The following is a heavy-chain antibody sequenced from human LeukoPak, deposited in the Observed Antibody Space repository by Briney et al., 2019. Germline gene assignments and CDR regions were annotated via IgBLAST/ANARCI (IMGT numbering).Heavy chain of an antibody. CDR2: IYHTGST. D-gene: IGHD7-27*01. CDR3: ASRKLGNDY. Sequence: SETLSLTCTISGGSVSDYYWSWIRQSPGRGLEWIGYIYHTGSTSYSPSLKSRVTISADTSQNQFSLKLSSVTAADTAVYYCASRKLGNDYWGQGTLVTVSS. CDR1: GGSVSDYY. V-gene: IGHV4-59*02. J-gene: IGHJ4*02.